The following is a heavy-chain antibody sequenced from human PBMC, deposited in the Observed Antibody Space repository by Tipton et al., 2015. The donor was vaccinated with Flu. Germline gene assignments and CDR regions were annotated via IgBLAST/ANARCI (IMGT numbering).Heavy chain of an antibody. Sequence: LRLSCAVSGYSISSGYYWGWIRQPPGKGLEWIGNIYRSGSTYYNPSLESRVTISVDTSKNQFSLKLSSVTAADTAVYFCARREYNYGWTFDLSGQGTLVSVS. D-gene: IGHD5-18*01. CDR3: ARREYNYGWTFDL. J-gene: IGHJ4*02. V-gene: IGHV4-38-2*01. CDR1: GYSISSGYY. CDR2: IYRSGST.